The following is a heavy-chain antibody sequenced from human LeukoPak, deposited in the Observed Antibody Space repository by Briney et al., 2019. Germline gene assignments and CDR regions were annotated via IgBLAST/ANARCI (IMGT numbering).Heavy chain of an antibody. Sequence: PGGSLRLSCAASGLTVSSNYMTWVRQAPGKGLEWVSVLYSGGSTYYADSVKGRFTISRDNSKNTLYLQMNSLRAEDTAVYYCAKDVRVGGGGMDVWGQGTPVTVSS. J-gene: IGHJ6*02. D-gene: IGHD1-26*01. CDR3: AKDVRVGGGGMDV. V-gene: IGHV3-53*01. CDR1: GLTVSSNY. CDR2: LYSGGST.